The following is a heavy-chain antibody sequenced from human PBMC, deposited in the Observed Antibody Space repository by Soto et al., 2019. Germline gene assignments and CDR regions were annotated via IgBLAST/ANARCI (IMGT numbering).Heavy chain of an antibody. D-gene: IGHD3-16*02. Sequence: EVQLLESGGGLVQPGGSLRLSCAASGFTFSSYAMSWVRQAPGKGLEWVSAISGSGGSTYYADSVKGRFTISRDNSKNTLYLQMNSLRADDTAVYYCAKDPYDYVWGSYSYYWGQGTLVTVSS. CDR1: GFTFSSYA. V-gene: IGHV3-23*01. CDR2: ISGSGGST. CDR3: AKDPYDYVWGSYSYY. J-gene: IGHJ4*02.